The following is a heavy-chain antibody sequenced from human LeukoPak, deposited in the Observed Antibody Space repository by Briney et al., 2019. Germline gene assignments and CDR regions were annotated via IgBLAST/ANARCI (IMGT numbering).Heavy chain of an antibody. CDR3: ATDRVTCSSTSCYTGYYYGMDV. D-gene: IGHD2-2*02. V-gene: IGHV1-24*01. Sequence: GASVKVSCKVSGYTLTELSMHWVRQAPGKGLEWMGGFDPEDGETIYAQKFQGRVTMTEDTSTDTAYMELSSLRSEDTAVYYCATDRVTCSSTSCYTGYYYGMDVWDQGTTVTVSS. CDR1: GYTLTELS. CDR2: FDPEDGET. J-gene: IGHJ6*02.